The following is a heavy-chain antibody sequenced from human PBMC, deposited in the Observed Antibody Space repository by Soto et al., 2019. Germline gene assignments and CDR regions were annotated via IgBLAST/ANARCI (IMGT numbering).Heavy chain of an antibody. D-gene: IGHD3-22*01. J-gene: IGHJ1*01. Sequence: QVQLVESGGGLVKPGGSLRLSCVASGFTFSGYYMSWIRQAPGKGLEWVSYISSSGGTIYYADSVKGRFTISRDNAKNSLYLQMNSLRAEDTAVYYCAREDDYYDSSGSIEYFQHWGQGTLVTVSS. CDR3: AREDDYYDSSGSIEYFQH. CDR2: ISSSGGTI. CDR1: GFTFSGYY. V-gene: IGHV3-11*01.